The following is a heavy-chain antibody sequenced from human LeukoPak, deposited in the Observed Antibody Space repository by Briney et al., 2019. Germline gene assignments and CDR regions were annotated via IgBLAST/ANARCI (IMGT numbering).Heavy chain of an antibody. J-gene: IGHJ3*02. D-gene: IGHD4-17*01. V-gene: IGHV4-4*02. CDR1: GGSISSSNW. Sequence: SETLSLTCAVSGGSISSSNWWSWVRQPPGKGLEWIGEIYHSGSTNYNPSLKSRVTISVDKSKNQFSLKLSSVTAADTAVYYCASPYGDYYNAFDIWGQGTMVTVSS. CDR3: ASPYGDYYNAFDI. CDR2: IYHSGST.